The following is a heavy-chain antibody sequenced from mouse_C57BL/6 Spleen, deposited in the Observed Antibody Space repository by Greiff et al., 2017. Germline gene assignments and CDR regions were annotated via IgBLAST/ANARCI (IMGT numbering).Heavy chain of an antibody. V-gene: IGHV1-26*01. CDR2: INPNNGGT. Sequence: EVQLQQSGPELVKPGASVKISCKASGYTFTDYYMNWVKQSHGKSLEWIGDINPNNGGTSYNQKFKGKATFTVDKSSSTAYMELRSLTSDDSAVYYCARRYGNYGNYFDYWGQGTTLTVSS. CDR3: ARRYGNYGNYFDY. CDR1: GYTFTDYY. D-gene: IGHD2-10*02. J-gene: IGHJ2*01.